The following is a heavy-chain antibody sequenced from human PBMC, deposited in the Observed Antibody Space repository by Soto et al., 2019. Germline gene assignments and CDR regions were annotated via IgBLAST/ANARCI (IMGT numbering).Heavy chain of an antibody. CDR2: VTANGGST. Sequence: EVQLLESGGGFVQPGGSLRLSCAATGFTFSVYAMTWVRQAPGKGLERVSAVTANGGSTYSAVSVKGRFSISRDNSKNTLFLQMNSLRAEHTAVYYCASLGVGDWANYYYFYGMDVWRQGTTVTVSS. CDR3: ASLGVGDWANYYYFYGMDV. V-gene: IGHV3-23*01. J-gene: IGHJ6*02. D-gene: IGHD2-21*02. CDR1: GFTFSVYA.